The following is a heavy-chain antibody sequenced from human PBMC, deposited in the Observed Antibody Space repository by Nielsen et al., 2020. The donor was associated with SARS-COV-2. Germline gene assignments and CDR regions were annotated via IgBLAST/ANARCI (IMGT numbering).Heavy chain of an antibody. V-gene: IGHV5-51*01. CDR1: GYSFISYW. Sequence: GESLKISCKASGYSFISYWIGWVRQMPGKGLEWMGIIYPGDSDTRYSPSFPGQVTISADKSISTAFLQWTSLKASDTAMYYCARVDGTPFNWFDPWGQGTLVTVSS. CDR3: ARVDGTPFNWFDP. D-gene: IGHD6-19*01. CDR2: IYPGDSDT. J-gene: IGHJ5*02.